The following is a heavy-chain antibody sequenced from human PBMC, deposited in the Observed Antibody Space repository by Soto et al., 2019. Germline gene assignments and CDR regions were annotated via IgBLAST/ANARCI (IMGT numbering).Heavy chain of an antibody. V-gene: IGHV5-10-1*03. D-gene: IGHD3-9*01. CDR3: ARRDILTGYYSY. J-gene: IGHJ4*02. Sequence: EVQLVQSGEEVKKPGESLRISCKGSGYSFTRYWISWVRQMPGKGLEWMGRIDPSDSYTNYSPSFQGHVTISADKSSSTAYLQWSSLKASDTAMYYCARRDILTGYYSYWGQGTLVTVSP. CDR1: GYSFTRYW. CDR2: IDPSDSYT.